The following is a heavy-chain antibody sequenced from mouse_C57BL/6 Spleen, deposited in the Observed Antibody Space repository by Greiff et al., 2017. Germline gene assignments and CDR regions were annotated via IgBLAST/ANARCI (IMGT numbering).Heavy chain of an antibody. V-gene: IGHV8-8*01. CDR2: IWWDDDK. D-gene: IGHD6-1*01. J-gene: IGHJ3*01. CDR1: GFSLSPFGMG. CDR3: AQIGRASPWFAY. Sequence: QVTLKESGPGILQPSQTLSLTCSFSGFSLSPFGMGVGWIRQPSGKGLEWLAHIWWDDDKYYNPALKSRLTISKDTSKNQVFLKIANVDTADTATDDSAQIGRASPWFAYWGQGTLVTVSA.